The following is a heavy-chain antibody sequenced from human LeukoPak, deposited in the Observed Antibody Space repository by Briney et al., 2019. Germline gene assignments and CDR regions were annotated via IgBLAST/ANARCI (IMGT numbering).Heavy chain of an antibody. Sequence: SVKVSCKASGGTFSSYTISWVRQAPGQGLEWMGRIIPILGMANHAQKFQGRVTITADKSTSTAYMELSRLRSDDTAVYYCARGLRFLESDYWGQGTLVTVSS. CDR1: GGTFSSYT. V-gene: IGHV1-69*02. CDR2: IIPILGMA. J-gene: IGHJ4*02. CDR3: ARGLRFLESDY. D-gene: IGHD3-3*01.